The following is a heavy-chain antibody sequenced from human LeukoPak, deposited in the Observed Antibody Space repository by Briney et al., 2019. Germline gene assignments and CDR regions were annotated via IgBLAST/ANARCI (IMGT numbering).Heavy chain of an antibody. D-gene: IGHD4-17*01. V-gene: IGHV3-48*01. CDR2: ISSSSSAV. Sequence: GGSLRLSCAASGFTFSTYSMNWVRQAPGKGLEWVSYISSSSSAVYYADSVKGRFTISRDNAKNSLYLQMNRLRAEDTAVYYCARIMTTVTTVEYWGQGTLVTVSS. CDR3: ARIMTTVTTVEY. J-gene: IGHJ4*02. CDR1: GFTFSTYS.